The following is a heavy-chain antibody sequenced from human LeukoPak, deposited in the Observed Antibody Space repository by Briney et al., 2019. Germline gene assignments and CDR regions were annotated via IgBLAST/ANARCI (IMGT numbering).Heavy chain of an antibody. CDR2: IYHSGST. D-gene: IGHD6-19*01. CDR1: GGSFSGYY. Sequence: SETLSLTCAVYGGSFSGYYWSWIRQPPGKGLEWIGEIYHSGSTNYNPSLKSRVTTSLDTSKKQFSLKLSSVTAADTAVYYCATLISGWYYFEYWGQGTLVTVSS. CDR3: ATLISGWYYFEY. J-gene: IGHJ4*02. V-gene: IGHV4-34*01.